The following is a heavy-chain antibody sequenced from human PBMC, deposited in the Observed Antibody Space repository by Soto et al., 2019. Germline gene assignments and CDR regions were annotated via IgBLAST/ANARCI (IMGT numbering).Heavy chain of an antibody. J-gene: IGHJ4*02. D-gene: IGHD3-10*01. V-gene: IGHV1-2*02. CDR2: ITPNSGGT. CDR1: GHTFTGYY. Sequence: ASVKVSCKASGHTFTGYYMHWVRQAPGQGLEWMGWITPNSGGTNYAQKFQGRVTMTRDTSISTAYMELSRLRSDDTAVYYCARDPYGSGSYPNYWGQGTLVTVSS. CDR3: ARDPYGSGSYPNY.